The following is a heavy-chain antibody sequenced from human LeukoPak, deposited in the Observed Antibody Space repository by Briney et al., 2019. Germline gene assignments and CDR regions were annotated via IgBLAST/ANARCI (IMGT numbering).Heavy chain of an antibody. Sequence: ASVNVSCKASGGTFSSYAISWVRQAPGQGLEWMGGIIPIFGTANYAQKFQGRVTITTDESTSTAYMELSSLRSEDTAVYYCARARRIAARLAFDYWGQGTLVTVSS. CDR3: ARARRIAARLAFDY. CDR1: GGTFSSYA. J-gene: IGHJ4*02. V-gene: IGHV1-69*05. D-gene: IGHD6-6*01. CDR2: IIPIFGTA.